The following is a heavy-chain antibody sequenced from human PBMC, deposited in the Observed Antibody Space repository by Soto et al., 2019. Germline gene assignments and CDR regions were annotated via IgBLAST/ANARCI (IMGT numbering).Heavy chain of an antibody. J-gene: IGHJ5*02. D-gene: IGHD3-3*01. CDR1: GGTFSSYA. CDR2: IIPIFGTA. CDR3: ARGGVFGVVISNWFDP. V-gene: IGHV1-69*13. Sequence: SVKVSCKASGGTFSSYAISWVRQAPGQGLEWMGGIIPIFGTANYAQKFQGRVTITADESTSTAYMELSSLRSEDTAVYYCARGGVFGVVISNWFDPWGQGTLVTVSS.